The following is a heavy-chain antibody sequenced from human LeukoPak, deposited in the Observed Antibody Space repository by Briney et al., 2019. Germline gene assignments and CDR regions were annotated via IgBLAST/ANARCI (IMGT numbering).Heavy chain of an antibody. CDR1: GFTLDDYA. CDR3: AKGGRSGTYYNSCDP. CDR2: ISGDGDNT. V-gene: IGHV3-43*02. Sequence: GGSLKLSCVASGFTLDDYALHWVRQAPGKGLEWISFISGDGDNTYYADYVKGRFTISRDNSKNSLYLQMSSLRAEDTALYYCAKGGRSGTYYNSCDPWGQGTLVTVSS. J-gene: IGHJ5*02. D-gene: IGHD1-26*01.